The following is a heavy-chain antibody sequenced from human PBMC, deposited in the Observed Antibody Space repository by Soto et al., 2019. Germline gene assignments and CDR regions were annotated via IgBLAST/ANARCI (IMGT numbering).Heavy chain of an antibody. Sequence: AAVKVPCKASGGSFSGHAVSWVRQAPGQGREGMGGIIPMFRTTNYARKFQGRLTITADESTSTASMELTRLRSEDNATYYCDSLPHWGQGTPVTVSS. CDR3: DSLPH. V-gene: IGHV1-69*13. CDR2: IIPMFRTT. D-gene: IGHD5-18*01. J-gene: IGHJ1*01. CDR1: GGSFSGHA.